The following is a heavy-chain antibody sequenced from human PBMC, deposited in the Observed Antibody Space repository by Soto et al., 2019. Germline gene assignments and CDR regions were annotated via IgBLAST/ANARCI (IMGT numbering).Heavy chain of an antibody. D-gene: IGHD3-10*01. Sequence: EVQLLESGGGLVQPGGSLRLSCAASGFTFSSYAMNWVRQAPGKGLEWVSVISGSGGSTYYADSVKGRFTISRDTSKNTLYLQMKSLGAEDTAVYYCAKRASGSYFDYWGQGTLVTVSS. V-gene: IGHV3-23*01. J-gene: IGHJ4*02. CDR2: ISGSGGST. CDR1: GFTFSSYA. CDR3: AKRASGSYFDY.